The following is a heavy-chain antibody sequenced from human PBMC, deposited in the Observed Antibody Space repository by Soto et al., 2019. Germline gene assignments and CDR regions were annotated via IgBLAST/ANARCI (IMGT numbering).Heavy chain of an antibody. Sequence: ASVKVSCKASGYTFTGYYMHWVRQAPGQGLEWMGWINPNSGGTNYAQKFQGWVTMTRDPSISTAYMELSRLRSDDTAVYYCARDRAHGFWSGYGMDVWGQGTTVTVSS. D-gene: IGHD3-3*01. V-gene: IGHV1-2*04. J-gene: IGHJ6*02. CDR1: GYTFTGYY. CDR2: INPNSGGT. CDR3: ARDRAHGFWSGYGMDV.